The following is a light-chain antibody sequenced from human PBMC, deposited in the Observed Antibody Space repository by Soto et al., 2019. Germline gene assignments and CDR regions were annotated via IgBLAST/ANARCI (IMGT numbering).Light chain of an antibody. J-gene: IGKJ2*01. CDR2: DAS. V-gene: IGKV1-5*01. CDR1: QSISSW. CDR3: QLYNSYSTYT. Sequence: DIQMTQSPSTLSASVGDRVTITCRASQSISSWLAWYQQKPGKAPKLLIYDASSLESGVPSRFSGSGSGTEFTLTISSLQPDDFATYYCQLYNSYSTYTFGQGTKLEIK.